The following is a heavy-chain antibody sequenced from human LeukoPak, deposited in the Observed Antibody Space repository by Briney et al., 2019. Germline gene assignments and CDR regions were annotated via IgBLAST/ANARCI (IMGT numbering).Heavy chain of an antibody. CDR3: ASTPGVVGAFDY. V-gene: IGHV4-4*07. Sequence: SETLSLTCTVSGGSISSYYWSWVRQPAGKGLEWVGRIYASGNTNYNPSLKGRVTMTVDTSKNQFSLKLSSVTAADTAVYYCASTPGVVGAFDYWGQGTLVTVSS. CDR1: GGSISSYY. J-gene: IGHJ4*02. CDR2: IYASGNT. D-gene: IGHD2-15*01.